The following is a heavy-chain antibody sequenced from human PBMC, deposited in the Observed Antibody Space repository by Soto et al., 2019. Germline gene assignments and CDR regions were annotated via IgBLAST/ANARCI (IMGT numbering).Heavy chain of an antibody. Sequence: QVQLVQSGAEVKKPGSSVKVSCKASGGTFSSYAISWVRQAPGQGLEWMGGIIPIFGTANYAQKFQGRVTMTRDTSISTAYMELSRLRSDDTAVYYCARPIFGVVLGFDYWGQGTLVTVSS. D-gene: IGHD3-3*01. V-gene: IGHV1-69*06. CDR2: IIPIFGTA. CDR3: ARPIFGVVLGFDY. CDR1: GGTFSSYA. J-gene: IGHJ4*02.